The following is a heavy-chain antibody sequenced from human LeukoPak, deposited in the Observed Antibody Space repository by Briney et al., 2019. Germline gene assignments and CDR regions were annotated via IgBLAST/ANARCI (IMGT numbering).Heavy chain of an antibody. V-gene: IGHV3-74*01. CDR1: GFTFSRYR. J-gene: IGHJ4*02. D-gene: IGHD4-17*01. CDR2: IFSDGSNT. CDR3: AKDLAITVTPSLGLDY. Sequence: PGGSLRLSCAASGFTFSRYRMHWARQAPGKGLVWVSRIFSDGSNTVYADSVKGRFTISRDNAKNTLYLQMNSLRAEDTAVYYCAKDLAITVTPSLGLDYWGQGTLVTVSS.